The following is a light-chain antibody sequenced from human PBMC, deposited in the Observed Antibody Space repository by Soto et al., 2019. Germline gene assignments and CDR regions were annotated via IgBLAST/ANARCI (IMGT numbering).Light chain of an antibody. Sequence: QSALTQPASVSGSPGQSIAISCTGTSSDVGAYNSVSWYQQHPGRAPKLMIHDVSDRPSGVSNRFSGSKSGNTASLTISGLQAEDEADYYCSSYTSSSTYGFGTGTKVTVL. J-gene: IGLJ1*01. V-gene: IGLV2-14*03. CDR1: SSDVGAYNS. CDR3: SSYTSSSTYG. CDR2: DVS.